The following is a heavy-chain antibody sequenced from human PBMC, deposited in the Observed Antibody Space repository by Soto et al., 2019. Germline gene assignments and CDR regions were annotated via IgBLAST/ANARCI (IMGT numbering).Heavy chain of an antibody. Sequence: SETLSLTCTVSGGSINSSSYYWGWIRQPPGKGLAWYGSIYYSGSTYYNPSLKSRVTISVDTSKNQFYLKLSSVTAAETAVHYCVSSAWVYSYGRTRGWDCWGQGTMVTVPQ. V-gene: IGHV4-39*01. CDR2: IYYSGST. D-gene: IGHD5-18*01. CDR3: VSSAWVYSYGRTRGWDC. J-gene: IGHJ4*02. CDR1: GGSINSSSYY.